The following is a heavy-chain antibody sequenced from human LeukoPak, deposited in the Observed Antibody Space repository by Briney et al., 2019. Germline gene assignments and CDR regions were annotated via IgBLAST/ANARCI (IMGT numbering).Heavy chain of an antibody. CDR2: INPSGGST. CDR1: GYTFTSNY. CDR3: ARDRIAARPAGYYYYMDV. Sequence: ASVKVSCKAFGYTFTSNYMHWVRQAPGQGLEWMGIINPSGGSTSYAQKFQGRVTMTRDMSTSTVYMELSSLRSEDTAVYYCARDRIAARPAGYYYYMDVWGKGTTVTVSS. D-gene: IGHD6-6*01. J-gene: IGHJ6*03. V-gene: IGHV1-46*01.